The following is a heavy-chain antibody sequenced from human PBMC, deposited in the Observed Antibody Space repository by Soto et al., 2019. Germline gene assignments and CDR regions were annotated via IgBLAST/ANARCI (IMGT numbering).Heavy chain of an antibody. CDR3: AKARQWLARGYWYLDL. V-gene: IGHV3-23*01. J-gene: IGHJ2*01. CDR2: ISEGGDNT. Sequence: EVQLLESGGGLVQPGGSLRLSCAASGFTFSNCAMSWVRQAPGKGLEWVSSISEGGDNTYNADSVKGRFTISRDNSKNTLFLQMNSVRAEDTAVYYCAKARQWLARGYWYLDLWGRGTLVSVSS. CDR1: GFTFSNCA. D-gene: IGHD6-19*01.